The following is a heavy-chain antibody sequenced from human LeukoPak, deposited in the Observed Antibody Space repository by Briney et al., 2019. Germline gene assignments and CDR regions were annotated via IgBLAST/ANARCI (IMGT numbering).Heavy chain of an antibody. V-gene: IGHV3-30*02. CDR2: IGHDGSNK. CDR1: GFTFNRYG. J-gene: IGHJ4*02. Sequence: GGSLRLSCAASGFTFNRYGMHWVRQAPGKGLEWVAYIGHDGSNKYYADSVKGRFTISRGSSKNTLYLQMNSLRAEDTAVYYCARDVRIVYYDRSPDYWGQGTLVTVSS. CDR3: ARDVRIVYYDRSPDY. D-gene: IGHD3-22*01.